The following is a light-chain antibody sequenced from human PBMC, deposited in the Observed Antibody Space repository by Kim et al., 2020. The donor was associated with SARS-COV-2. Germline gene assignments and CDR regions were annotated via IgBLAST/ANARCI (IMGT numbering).Light chain of an antibody. V-gene: IGKV1-39*01. CDR1: QSIINY. CDR2: TAS. CDR3: QQSYSTPYT. Sequence: DIQMTQSPSSLSASVGDRVTITCRASQSIINYLNWYQQKPGKAPKFLIYTASSLQSGVPSRFSGSGSGTDFTLTISTLQPEDFAIYYCQQSYSTPYTFGQGTKLEI. J-gene: IGKJ2*01.